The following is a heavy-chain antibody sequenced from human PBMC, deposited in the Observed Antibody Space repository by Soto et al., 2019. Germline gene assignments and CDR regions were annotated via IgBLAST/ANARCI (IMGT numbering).Heavy chain of an antibody. V-gene: IGHV3-48*02. CDR1: GFTFSSYS. Sequence: GGSLRLSCAASGFTFSSYSMNWVRQAPGKGLEWVSYISSSSSTIYYADSVKGRFTISRDNAKDSLYLQMNSLRDEDTAVYYCARSTGRVPARRGEIAVWGQGTLVTVSS. J-gene: IGHJ4*02. D-gene: IGHD2-2*01. CDR2: ISSSSSTI. CDR3: ARSTGRVPARRGEIAV.